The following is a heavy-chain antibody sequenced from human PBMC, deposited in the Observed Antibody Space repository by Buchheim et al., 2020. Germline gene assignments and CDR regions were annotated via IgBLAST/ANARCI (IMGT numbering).Heavy chain of an antibody. V-gene: IGHV3-23*01. CDR2: ISGSDGST. Sequence: QLLESGGGLVQPGGSLRLSCAASGFTFRSYAMSWVRQAPGKGLEWVSTISGSDGSTFYADSVKGLFTIPRDNSKNTLYVQMNSLRAEDTAVYYCAKDSPPNYDFWSGIKYGMDVWGQGTT. D-gene: IGHD3-3*01. CDR1: GFTFRSYA. J-gene: IGHJ6*02. CDR3: AKDSPPNYDFWSGIKYGMDV.